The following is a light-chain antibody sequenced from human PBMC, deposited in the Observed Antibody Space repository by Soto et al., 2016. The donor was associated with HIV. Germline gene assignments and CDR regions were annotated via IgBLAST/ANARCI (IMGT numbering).Light chain of an antibody. J-gene: IGKJ1*01. V-gene: IGKV1-5*03. CDR1: QSVSVW. CDR2: KTS. Sequence: DIQMTQFPSTLSASIGDRVTITCRASQSVSVWLAWYQQKPGKAPNLLIFKTSTLEIGVPSRFSGSGSGTDFTLTLSSVRPDDVGTYYCQQYXTVPWTFGQGTKLEMK. CDR3: QQYXTVPWT.